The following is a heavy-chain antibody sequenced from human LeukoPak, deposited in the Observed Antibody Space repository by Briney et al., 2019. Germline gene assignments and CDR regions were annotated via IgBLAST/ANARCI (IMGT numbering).Heavy chain of an antibody. CDR1: GYSISRGYY. V-gene: IGHV4-59*01. Sequence: SETLSLTCGVSGYSISRGYYWAWIRQPPGKGLEWIGYIYYSGSTNYNPSLKSRVTISVDTSKNQFSLKLSSVTAADTAVYYCARATRGYSYGPLDYWGQGTLVTVSS. CDR3: ARATRGYSYGPLDY. CDR2: IYYSGST. J-gene: IGHJ4*02. D-gene: IGHD5-18*01.